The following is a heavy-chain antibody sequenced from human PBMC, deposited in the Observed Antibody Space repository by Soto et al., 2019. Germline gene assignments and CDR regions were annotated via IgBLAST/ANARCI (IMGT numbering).Heavy chain of an antibody. CDR2: IIPIFGTA. V-gene: IGHV1-69*13. CDR3: ARGVGDIVVVPAAMPFYYYYYMDV. CDR1: GGTFSSYA. J-gene: IGHJ6*03. Sequence: SVKVSCKASGGTFSSYAISWVRQAPGQGLEWMGGIIPIFGTANYAQKFQGRVTITADESTSTAYMELSSLRSEDTAVYYCARGVGDIVVVPAAMPFYYYYYMDVWGKGTTVTVSS. D-gene: IGHD2-2*01.